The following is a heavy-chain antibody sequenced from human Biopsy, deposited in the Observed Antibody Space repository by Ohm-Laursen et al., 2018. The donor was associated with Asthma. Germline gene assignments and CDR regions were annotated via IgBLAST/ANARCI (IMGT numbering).Heavy chain of an antibody. J-gene: IGHJ2*01. Sequence: SETLSLTCSVSGVSISSDYWSWIRQPPGKGLEWIGEIYYSGSTNYHPSLKGRVTISVAKSKNQFSLRLTSVTAADTAVYYCARAIGTGDWYFDVWGRGTLVTVSS. D-gene: IGHD1-1*01. CDR3: ARAIGTGDWYFDV. CDR2: IYYSGST. V-gene: IGHV4-59*12. CDR1: GVSISSDY.